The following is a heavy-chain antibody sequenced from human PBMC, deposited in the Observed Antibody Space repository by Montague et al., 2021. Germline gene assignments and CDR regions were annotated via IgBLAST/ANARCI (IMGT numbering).Heavy chain of an antibody. CDR3: AKQDYFVSGTSYKGFGP. CDR1: SGSIFHAH. V-gene: IGHV4-59*08. Sequence: SETLSLTCTVSSGSIFHAHWSWVRQPPEKGLEWLGSMFYGGATSNNPSLKSRVTMSIDTSTNQFSLKLSFMTAADTAVYYCAKQDYFVSGTSYKGFGPWGQGILVTVSS. J-gene: IGHJ5*02. D-gene: IGHD3-10*01. CDR2: MFYGGAT.